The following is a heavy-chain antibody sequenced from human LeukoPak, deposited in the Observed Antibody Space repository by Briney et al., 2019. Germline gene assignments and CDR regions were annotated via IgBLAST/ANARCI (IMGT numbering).Heavy chain of an antibody. V-gene: IGHV1-69*04. CDR2: IIPILGIA. CDR3: ATGSSSGWANDAFDI. CDR1: GGTFSSYA. Sequence: GASVKVSRKASGGTFSSYAISWVRQAPGQGLEWMGRIIPILGIANYAQKFQGRVTITADKSTSTAYMELSSLRSEDTAVYYCATGSSSGWANDAFDIWGQGTMVTVSS. J-gene: IGHJ3*02. D-gene: IGHD6-19*01.